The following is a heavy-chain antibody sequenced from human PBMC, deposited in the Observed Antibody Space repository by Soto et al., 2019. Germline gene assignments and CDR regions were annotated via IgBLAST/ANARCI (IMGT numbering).Heavy chain of an antibody. CDR3: VRGDMLGTASYGMDV. CDR1: GFSFSIYS. V-gene: IGHV3-21*02. D-gene: IGHD5-12*01. Sequence: EVQLVESGGGLVKPGGSLRLSCAASGFSFSIYSMDWVRQAPGKGLEWVASINSRSFYIYHADSVTGRFTISRDNAKNSLYLEMNSLRDEDTAVYYCVRGDMLGTASYGMDVWGQGTTVTVSS. CDR2: INSRSFYI. J-gene: IGHJ6*02.